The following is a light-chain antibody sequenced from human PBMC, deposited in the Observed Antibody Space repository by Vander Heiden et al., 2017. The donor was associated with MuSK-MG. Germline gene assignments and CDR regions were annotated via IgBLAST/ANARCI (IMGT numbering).Light chain of an antibody. V-gene: IGLV1-40*01. CDR1: NSNIGAGYD. J-gene: IGLJ2*01. Sequence: QSVLTQPPSVSGAPGQRVTISCTGSNSNIGAGYDVHWHQFLPGTAPKLLICGNTNRPSGVPDRFSGSKSGTSASLAITGLQAEDEGDYYCQSFDTSLSAVVFGGGTKLTVL. CDR3: QSFDTSLSAVV. CDR2: GNT.